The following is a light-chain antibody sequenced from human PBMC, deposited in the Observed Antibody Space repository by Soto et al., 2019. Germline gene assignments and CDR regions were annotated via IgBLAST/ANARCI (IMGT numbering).Light chain of an antibody. CDR2: EVS. Sequence: QSVLTQPASVSGSPGQSITISCTGTNNDVGGYNYVSWYQQHPGKAPKLMIYEVSNRPLGVSNRFSGSKSGNTASLTISGLQAEDEADYFCSSYTSSSSPYVFGTRTKVTVL. CDR3: SSYTSSSSPYV. V-gene: IGLV2-14*01. CDR1: NNDVGGYNY. J-gene: IGLJ1*01.